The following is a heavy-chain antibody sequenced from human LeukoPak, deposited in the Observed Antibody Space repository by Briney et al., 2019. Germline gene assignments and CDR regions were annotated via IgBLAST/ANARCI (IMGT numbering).Heavy chain of an antibody. CDR2: IKQDGSEK. V-gene: IGHV3-7*03. CDR3: AKSDDSSGYWGGYFDY. D-gene: IGHD3-22*01. J-gene: IGHJ4*02. CDR1: GFTFSFYA. Sequence: SGGSLRLSCAASGFTFSFYAMSWVRQAPGKGLEWVANIKQDGSEKYYVDSVKGRFTISRDNAKNSLYLQMNSLRAEDTAIYYCAKSDDSSGYWGGYFDYWGQGTLVTVSS.